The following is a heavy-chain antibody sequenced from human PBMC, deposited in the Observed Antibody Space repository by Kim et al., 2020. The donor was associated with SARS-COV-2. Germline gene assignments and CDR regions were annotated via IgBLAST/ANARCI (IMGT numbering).Heavy chain of an antibody. CDR1: GGSISSYY. CDR2: IYYSGST. J-gene: IGHJ4*02. CDR3: ARQPGEFWSGYYPLFDY. Sequence: SETLSLTCTVSGGSISSYYWSWIRQPPGKGLEWIGYIYYSGSTNYNPSLKSRVTISVDTSKNQFSLKLSSVTAADTAVYYCARQPGEFWSGYYPLFDYWGQGTLVTVSS. D-gene: IGHD3-3*01. V-gene: IGHV4-59*08.